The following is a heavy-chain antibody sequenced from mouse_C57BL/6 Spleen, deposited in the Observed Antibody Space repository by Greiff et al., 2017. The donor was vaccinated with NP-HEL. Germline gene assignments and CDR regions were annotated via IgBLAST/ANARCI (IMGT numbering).Heavy chain of an antibody. J-gene: IGHJ1*03. CDR1: GYAFSSSW. V-gene: IGHV1-82*01. CDR3: AMGYFDV. CDR2: IYPGDGDT. Sequence: QVQLKESGPELVKPGASVKISCKASGYAFSSSWMNWVKQRPGKGLEWIGRIYPGDGDTNYNGKFKGKATLTADKSSSTAYMQLSSLTSEDSAVYFCAMGYFDVWGTGTTVTVSS.